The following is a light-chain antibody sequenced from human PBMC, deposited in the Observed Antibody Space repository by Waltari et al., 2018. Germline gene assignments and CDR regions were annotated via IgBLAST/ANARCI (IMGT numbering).Light chain of an antibody. CDR1: SRHSSTV. CDR2: INSDGSH. J-gene: IGLJ3*02. CDR3: QTGGHGTWV. V-gene: IGLV4-69*01. Sequence: QLVLTQSPSASASLGASIKLTCPLSSRHSSTVIAWLQQQQEKGPRYLMKINSDGSHSRGNEIPDRFSGSSSGAERYLTISSLQSEDEADYYCQTGGHGTWVFGGGTKLTVL.